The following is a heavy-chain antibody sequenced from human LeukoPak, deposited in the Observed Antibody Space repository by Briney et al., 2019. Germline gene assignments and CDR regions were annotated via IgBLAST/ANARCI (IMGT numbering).Heavy chain of an antibody. J-gene: IGHJ4*02. CDR1: DGSISSYF. CDR3: ARDGGYSSGWPYFDY. D-gene: IGHD6-19*01. CDR2: IYYSGST. V-gene: IGHV4-59*01. Sequence: SETLSLTCTVSDGSISSYFWSWIRQPPGKGLGWIGHIYYSGSTNYNPSLKSRVTISVDTSKNQFSLQLRSVTAADTAVYYCARDGGYSSGWPYFDYWGQGTLVPVSS.